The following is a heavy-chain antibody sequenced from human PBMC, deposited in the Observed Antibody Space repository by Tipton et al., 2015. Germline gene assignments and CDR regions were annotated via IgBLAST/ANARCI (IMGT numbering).Heavy chain of an antibody. Sequence: GSLRLSCAASGFTFDSYAMSWVRQAPGKGLEWVSAISGSGGSTYYADSVKGRFTISRDNSQNTVYLQMNSLRAEDTAVYYCASSLDGSSWYPLHHYYGMDVWGQGTTVTVSS. CDR2: ISGSGGST. CDR1: GFTFDSYA. CDR3: ASSLDGSSWYPLHHYYGMDV. J-gene: IGHJ6*02. D-gene: IGHD6-13*01. V-gene: IGHV3-23*01.